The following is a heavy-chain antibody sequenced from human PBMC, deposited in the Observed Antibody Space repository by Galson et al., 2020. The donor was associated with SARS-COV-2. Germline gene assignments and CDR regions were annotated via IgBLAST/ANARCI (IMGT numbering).Heavy chain of an antibody. D-gene: IGHD2-21*02. CDR3: TRGWNGDCVSCFVGY. J-gene: IGHJ4*01. CDR2: FRSTAYAGTT. V-gene: IGHV3-49*03. Sequence: GGPLRFSCTALGFPSRAYAMSWFRKAPGKGLEWVGLFRSTAYAGTTEYAASVKGRFTIVRDDSNSIAYLQMNSLKTEDTAVYYCTRGWNGDCVSCFVGYWGHGTRVTGSS. CDR1: GFPSRAYA.